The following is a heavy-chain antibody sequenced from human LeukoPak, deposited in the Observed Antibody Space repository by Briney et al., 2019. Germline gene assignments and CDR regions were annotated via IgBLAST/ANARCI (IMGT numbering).Heavy chain of an antibody. D-gene: IGHD5-12*01. Sequence: KPSETLSLTCTVSGGSISSSSYYWGWIRQPPGKGLEWIGSIYYSGSTYYNPSLKSRVTILVDTSKNQFSLKLSSVTAADTAVYYCARDRHKLVDIVAGILDYWGQGTLVTVSS. CDR3: ARDRHKLVDIVAGILDY. CDR2: IYYSGST. J-gene: IGHJ4*02. CDR1: GGSISSSSYY. V-gene: IGHV4-39*07.